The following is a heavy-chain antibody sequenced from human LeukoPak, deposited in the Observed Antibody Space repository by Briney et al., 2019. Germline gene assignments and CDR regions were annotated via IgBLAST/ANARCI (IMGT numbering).Heavy chain of an antibody. J-gene: IGHJ6*02. Sequence: GESLQISCKGSGCIFTSYWIGWVRQMPGKGLEWMGISYPGDSDTRYSPSFQGKVTTSADKSISTAYLQWSSLKASDTAMYYCARHGLGYCSGGSCYSYSHYYYYGMDVWGQGTTVTVSS. D-gene: IGHD2-15*01. V-gene: IGHV5-51*01. CDR1: GCIFTSYW. CDR2: SYPGDSDT. CDR3: ARHGLGYCSGGSCYSYSHYYYYGMDV.